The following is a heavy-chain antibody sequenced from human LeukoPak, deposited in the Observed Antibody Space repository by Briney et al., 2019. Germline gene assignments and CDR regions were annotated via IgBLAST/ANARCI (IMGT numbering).Heavy chain of an antibody. D-gene: IGHD5-18*01. CDR3: ARLEADSYGHYYYYYMDV. Sequence: GGSLRLSCAASGFTFSSYWMHWVRQAPGKGLVWVSRSDMSTTTYADSVKGRFTISRDNAKNTLYLQMNSLRAEDTAVYYCARLEADSYGHYYYYYMDVWGKGTTVTVSS. V-gene: IGHV3-74*01. CDR2: SDMSTT. J-gene: IGHJ6*03. CDR1: GFTFSSYW.